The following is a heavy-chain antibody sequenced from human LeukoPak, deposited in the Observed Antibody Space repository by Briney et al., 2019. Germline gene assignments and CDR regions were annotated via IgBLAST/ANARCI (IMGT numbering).Heavy chain of an antibody. J-gene: IGHJ6*03. V-gene: IGHV4-39*01. CDR1: GGSISSSSYY. D-gene: IGHD6-19*01. Sequence: KSSETLSLTCTVSGGSISSSSYYWGWIRQPPGKGLEWIGSIYYSGSTYYNPSLKSRVTISVDTSKNQFSLKLSSVTAADTAVYYCARQVREQWLTRTDFYYYYYMDVWGKGTTVTVSS. CDR3: ARQVREQWLTRTDFYYYYYMDV. CDR2: IYYSGST.